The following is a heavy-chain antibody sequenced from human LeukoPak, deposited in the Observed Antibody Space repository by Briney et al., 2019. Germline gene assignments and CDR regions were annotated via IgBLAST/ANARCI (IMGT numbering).Heavy chain of an antibody. CDR2: ISAYNGNT. D-gene: IGHD1-1*01. V-gene: IGHV1-18*01. CDR1: GYTFTSYG. CDR3: TRNDPSTYYYYYGMDV. J-gene: IGHJ6*02. Sequence: ASVKVSCKASGYTFTSYGISWMRQAPGQGLEWMGWISAYNGNTNYAQKLQGRVTMTTDTSTSTAYMELRSLRSDDTAVYYCTRNDPSTYYYYYGMDVWGQGTTVTVSS.